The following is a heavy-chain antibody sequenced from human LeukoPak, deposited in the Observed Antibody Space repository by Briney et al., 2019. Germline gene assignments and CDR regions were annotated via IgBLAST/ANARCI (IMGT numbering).Heavy chain of an antibody. V-gene: IGHV3-74*01. CDR2: INSDGSST. Sequence: GGSLRLPCAASGFTFSSYWMHWVRQAPGKGLVWVSRINSDGSSTSYADSVKGRFTISRDNAKNTLYLQMNSLRAEDTAVYYCARAEYGYPGGYWGQGTLVTVSS. CDR1: GFTFSSYW. CDR3: ARAEYGYPGGY. J-gene: IGHJ4*02. D-gene: IGHD4-17*01.